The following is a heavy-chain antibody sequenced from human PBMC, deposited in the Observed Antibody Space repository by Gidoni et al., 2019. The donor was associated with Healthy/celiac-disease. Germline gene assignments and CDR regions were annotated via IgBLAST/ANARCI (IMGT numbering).Heavy chain of an antibody. CDR2: IKPSGGST. D-gene: IGHD3-22*01. J-gene: IGHJ4*02. CDR3: ARDQTRSSGRLVARSARFDY. Sequence: QVQLVQSGAEVKKPGASVKVSCKASGSTVTSYSMHWVRQAPGQGLEWMGIIKPSGGSTSYAQKFQGRVTMTRDTSTSTVYMELSSLRSEDTSVYYCARDQTRSSGRLVARSARFDYWGQGTLVTVSS. CDR1: GSTVTSYS. V-gene: IGHV1-46*01.